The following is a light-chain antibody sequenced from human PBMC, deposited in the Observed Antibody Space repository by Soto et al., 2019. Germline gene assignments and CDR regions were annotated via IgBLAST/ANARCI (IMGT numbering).Light chain of an antibody. V-gene: IGKV3-11*01. CDR3: QQRSKWPIT. Sequence: EIVLTQSPATLSLSPGERAALSCRASQSVSTYLAWYQQKPGQAPRLFIYDASNRATGIPARFSGSGSGTDFNLTISSLEPEDFAVYYCQQRSKWPITFGQGTRLDIK. CDR2: DAS. CDR1: QSVSTY. J-gene: IGKJ5*01.